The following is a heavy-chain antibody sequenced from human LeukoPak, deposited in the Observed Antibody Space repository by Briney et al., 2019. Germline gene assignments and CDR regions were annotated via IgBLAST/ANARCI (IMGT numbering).Heavy chain of an antibody. D-gene: IGHD1-26*01. Sequence: SETLSLTRTVSGGSISSYYWTWIRQPPGKGLEWIGDIYITGSTNYNPYLKRRVTISVDTSKNQFSLRLSSVTAADTAVYYCARVRIGETSYDALHVWDLGTMVTVSS. CDR3: ARVRIGETSYDALHV. CDR2: IYITGST. V-gene: IGHV4-59*13. CDR1: GGSISSYY. J-gene: IGHJ3*01.